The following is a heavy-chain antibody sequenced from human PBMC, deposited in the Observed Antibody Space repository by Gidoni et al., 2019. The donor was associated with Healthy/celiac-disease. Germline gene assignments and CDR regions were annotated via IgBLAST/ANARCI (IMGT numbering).Heavy chain of an antibody. CDR2: INHSGST. J-gene: IGHJ4*02. D-gene: IGHD3-16*02. CDR3: ARSVAFGGVIVIVFDY. Sequence: QVQLQQWGAGLLKPSATLSLTCAVYGGSFSGYYWSWIRQPPGKGLEWIGEINHSGSTNYNPSLKSRVTISVDTSKNQFSLKLSSVTAADTAVYYCARSVAFGGVIVIVFDYWGQGTLVTVSS. V-gene: IGHV4-34*01. CDR1: GGSFSGYY.